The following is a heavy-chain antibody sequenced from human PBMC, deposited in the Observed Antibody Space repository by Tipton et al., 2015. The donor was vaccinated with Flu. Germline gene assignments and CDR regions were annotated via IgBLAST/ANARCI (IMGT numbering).Heavy chain of an antibody. CDR2: IYYSGST. CDR1: GGSISSYY. V-gene: IGHV4-59*12. CDR3: ARDRPPVY. Sequence: TLSLTCTVSGGSISSYYWSWIRQPPGKGLEWIGYIYYSGSTYYNPSLKSRVTISVDTSKNQFSLKLSSVTAADTAVYYCARDRPPVYWGQGTLVTVSS. J-gene: IGHJ4*02.